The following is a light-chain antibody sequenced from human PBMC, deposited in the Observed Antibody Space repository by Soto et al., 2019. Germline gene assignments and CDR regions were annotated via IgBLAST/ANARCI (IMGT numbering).Light chain of an antibody. CDR1: QGVRDD. CDR3: LQESNYPLT. Sequence: IQMTQSPSSLSASVGDRVTITCRASQGVRDDVGWYQQKPGKAPKLLLYSSSTLQGGVPSRLSGRGSGTDFTLTISGLQPEDFATYYCLQESNYPLTFGGGTKGEIK. CDR2: SSS. V-gene: IGKV1-6*01. J-gene: IGKJ4*01.